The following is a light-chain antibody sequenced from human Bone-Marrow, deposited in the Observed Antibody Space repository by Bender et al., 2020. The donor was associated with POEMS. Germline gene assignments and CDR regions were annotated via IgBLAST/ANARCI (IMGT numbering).Light chain of an antibody. V-gene: IGLV2-11*01. CDR3: CSSGGGYNWV. CDR2: GVT. CDR1: SNDIGSDYNY. Sequence: QSALTQPRSVSGSPGHSVTISCTGTSNDIGSDYNYVSWYQHHPAKAPKLIIYGVTARPSGVSDRFSGSKSGNTASLTISGLQADDEADYYCCSSGGGYNWVFGGGTKLTVL. J-gene: IGLJ3*02.